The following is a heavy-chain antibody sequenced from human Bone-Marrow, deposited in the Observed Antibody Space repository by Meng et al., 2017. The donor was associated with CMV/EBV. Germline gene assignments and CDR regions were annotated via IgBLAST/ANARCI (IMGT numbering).Heavy chain of an antibody. J-gene: IGHJ3*02. CDR1: GYTFTGYY. CDR3: ARDRDYYGSGSHSNWEAFDI. Sequence: ASVKVSCKASGYTFTGYYMHWVRQAPGQGLEWMGWISGYNGNTKYAQNLQGRISMATDTSTSTAYMELTSLRSDDTAVYYCARDRDYYGSGSHSNWEAFDIWGQGTMVTVSS. D-gene: IGHD3-10*01. V-gene: IGHV1-18*04. CDR2: ISGYNGNT.